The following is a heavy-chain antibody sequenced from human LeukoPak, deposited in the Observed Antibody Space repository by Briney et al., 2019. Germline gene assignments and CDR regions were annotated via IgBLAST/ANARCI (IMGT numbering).Heavy chain of an antibody. Sequence: ASVKVSCKVSGYTLTELSMHWVRQAPGKGLEWMEGFDPEDGETIYAQKFQGRVTMTEDTSTDTAYMELSSLRSEDTAVYYCATDSSGYYHTFDYWGQGTLVTVSS. CDR2: FDPEDGET. J-gene: IGHJ4*02. D-gene: IGHD3-22*01. V-gene: IGHV1-24*01. CDR3: ATDSSGYYHTFDY. CDR1: GYTLTELS.